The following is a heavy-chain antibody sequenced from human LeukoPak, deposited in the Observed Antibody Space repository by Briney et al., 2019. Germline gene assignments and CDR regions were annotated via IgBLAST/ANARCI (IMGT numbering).Heavy chain of an antibody. D-gene: IGHD2-2*01. J-gene: IGHJ6*02. V-gene: IGHV1-46*01. CDR1: GYSFTSNY. CDR3: ARGVDIVVVPAAIGYYYYGMDV. Sequence: ASVKVSCKASGYSFTSNYIHWVRQVPGQGLEWMGMIYPRDGSTSYAQKFQGRVTVTRDTSTSTVHMELSGLRSEDTAVYYCARGVDIVVVPAAIGYYYYGMDVWGQGTTVTVSS. CDR2: IYPRDGST.